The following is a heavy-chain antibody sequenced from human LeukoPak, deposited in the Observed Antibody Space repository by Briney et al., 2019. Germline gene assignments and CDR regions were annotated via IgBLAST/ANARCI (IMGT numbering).Heavy chain of an antibody. Sequence: ASVRVSCKASGYNFIGFYMHWVRQAPGQSLEWMGRINPNSGETSFALSFQGRVTMTRDTSINTAYMVLGRLTSDDTAVYFCARGATRLATAGAEFDSWGQGTLVIVSS. CDR3: ARGATRLATAGAEFDS. D-gene: IGHD6-13*01. V-gene: IGHV1-2*06. J-gene: IGHJ4*02. CDR1: GYNFIGFY. CDR2: INPNSGET.